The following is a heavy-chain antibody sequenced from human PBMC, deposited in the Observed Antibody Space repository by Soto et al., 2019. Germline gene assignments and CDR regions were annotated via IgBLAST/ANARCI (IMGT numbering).Heavy chain of an antibody. V-gene: IGHV3-23*01. CDR2: ISGSGGST. CDR1: GFTFSIFA. CDR3: AKEVSLGSTVDLGY. J-gene: IGHJ4*02. Sequence: PGESLKISCAASGFTFSIFAMSWVRQSPGKGLEWVSTISGSGGSTYYADAVKGRFTISRDNSMGTLYLQMKSLRVEDTAIYYCAKEVSLGSTVDLGYWGQGALVTVS. D-gene: IGHD7-27*01.